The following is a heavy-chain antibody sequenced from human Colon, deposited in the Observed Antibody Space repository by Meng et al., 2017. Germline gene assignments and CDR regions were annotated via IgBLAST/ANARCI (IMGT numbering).Heavy chain of an antibody. J-gene: IGHJ4*02. V-gene: IGHV4-61*01. CDR3: ARFYGSGTFEVHDY. CDR1: GGSVSSASYY. CDR2: IHYSGSR. Sequence: QVQAQESGPGLVRPSETLSLTCNVSGGSVSSASYYWSWIRQPPGKGLEWIGLIHYSGSRNYNPSLKSRVTMSVDTSKNQVSLRLTSVTAADTAVYYCARFYGSGTFEVHDYWGQGTLVTVSS. D-gene: IGHD3-10*01.